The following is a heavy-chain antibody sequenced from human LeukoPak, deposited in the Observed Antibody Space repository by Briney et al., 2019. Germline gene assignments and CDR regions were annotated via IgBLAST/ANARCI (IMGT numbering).Heavy chain of an antibody. CDR3: AKGGRQSYYDILTGYSVPFDY. CDR1: GFTFSSYG. J-gene: IGHJ4*02. V-gene: IGHV3-30*18. CDR2: ISYDGSNK. D-gene: IGHD3-9*01. Sequence: GGSLRLSCAASGFTFSSYGMHWVRQAPGKGLEWVAVISYDGSNKYYADSVKGRFTISRDNSKNTLYLQMNSLRAEDTAVYYCAKGGRQSYYDILTGYSVPFDYWGQGTLVTVSS.